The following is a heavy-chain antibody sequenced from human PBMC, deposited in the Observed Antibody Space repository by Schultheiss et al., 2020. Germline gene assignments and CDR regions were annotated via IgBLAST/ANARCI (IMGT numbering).Heavy chain of an antibody. CDR2: IYYSGST. V-gene: IGHV4-31*03. CDR1: GGSISSGGYY. Sequence: SETLSLTCTVSGGSISSGGYYWSWIRQHPGKGLEWIGYIYYSGSTYYNPYLKSRVTISVDTSKNQFSLKLSSVTAADTAVYYCAREGGGDYYGMDVWGQGTTVTVSS. D-gene: IGHD3-16*01. CDR3: AREGGGDYYGMDV. J-gene: IGHJ6*02.